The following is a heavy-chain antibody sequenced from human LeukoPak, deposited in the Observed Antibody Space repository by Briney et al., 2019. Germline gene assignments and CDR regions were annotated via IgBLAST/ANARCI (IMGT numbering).Heavy chain of an antibody. CDR1: GGTFSSYA. J-gene: IGHJ3*02. D-gene: IGHD4-17*01. V-gene: IGHV1-69*04. Sequence: GASVKVSCKASGGTFSSYAISWVRQAPGQGLEWMGRIIPILGIANYAQKFQGRVTITADKSTSTAYMELSSLRSEDTAVYYCARDQDTVWAPFDIWGQGTMVTVSS. CDR2: IIPILGIA. CDR3: ARDQDTVWAPFDI.